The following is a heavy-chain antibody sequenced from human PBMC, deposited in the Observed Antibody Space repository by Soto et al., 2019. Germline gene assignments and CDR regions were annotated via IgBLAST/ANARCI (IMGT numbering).Heavy chain of an antibody. CDR3: ARENSYFDY. CDR1: GYTFRNFG. J-gene: IGHJ4*02. CDR2: ISAYNANA. V-gene: IGHV1-18*01. Sequence: QIQLLQSGAEVKKPGASVKVTCKASGYTFRNFGISWVRQAPGQGLEWMGWISAYNANANYAQKFQGRLTMTADTSXXTAYMELISLRSDDXXXXXXARENSYFDYWGQGTLVTVSS.